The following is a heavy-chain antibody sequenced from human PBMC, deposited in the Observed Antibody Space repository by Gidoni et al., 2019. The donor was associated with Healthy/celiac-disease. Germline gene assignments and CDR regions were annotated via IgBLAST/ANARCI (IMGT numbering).Heavy chain of an antibody. CDR2: IIPSFGTA. CDR3: TTAGTVTTNYFDY. Sequence: QVQLVQSGAEVKKPGSSVKVSCQASGGTFSSYAISWVRQALEQGLEWMGGIIPSFGTANYAQKFQGRVTITADKSTSTAYMELSSLRSEDTAVYYCTTAGTVTTNYFDYWGQGTLVTVSS. J-gene: IGHJ4*02. CDR1: GGTFSSYA. D-gene: IGHD4-17*01. V-gene: IGHV1-69*06.